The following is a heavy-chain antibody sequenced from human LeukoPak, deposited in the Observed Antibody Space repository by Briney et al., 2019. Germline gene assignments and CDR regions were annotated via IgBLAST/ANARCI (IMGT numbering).Heavy chain of an antibody. D-gene: IGHD6-13*01. CDR3: ASSSWYALDY. J-gene: IGHJ4*02. CDR2: ISCSCSTM. V-gene: IGHV3-48*03. Sequence: GGSLRLSCAASGFTFSSYEMNWVRPAPGKGLEWVSYISCSCSTMYYADSVRGRFTISRDNAKNSLYLQMNSRRAEDTAIYDCASSSWYALDYWGQGTLVTVSS. CDR1: GFTFSSYE.